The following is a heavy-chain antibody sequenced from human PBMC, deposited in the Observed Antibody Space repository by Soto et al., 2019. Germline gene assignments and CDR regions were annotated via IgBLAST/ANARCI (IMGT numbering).Heavy chain of an antibody. D-gene: IGHD2-21*02. CDR1: GYTFTGYY. CDR2: INPNSGGT. J-gene: IGHJ5*02. CDR3: ARESKRRLLLFGWFAP. V-gene: IGHV1-2*04. Sequence: QVQLVQSGAEVKKPGASVKVSCKASGYTFTGYYMHWVRQAPGQGLEWMGWINPNSGGTNYAQKFQGWVTMTRDTSISTAYMELSRLRSDDTAVYYCARESKRRLLLFGWFAPWGQGTLVPVSS.